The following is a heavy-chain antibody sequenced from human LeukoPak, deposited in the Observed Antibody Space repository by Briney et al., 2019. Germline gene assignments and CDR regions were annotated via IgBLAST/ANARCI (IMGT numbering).Heavy chain of an antibody. CDR3: AKGSGSPYYFDY. V-gene: IGHV3-23*01. J-gene: IGHJ4*02. CDR1: GFAFSNFA. CDR2: ISGNGGAT. Sequence: GGSLRHSCAASGFAFSNFAMTWVRQAPGKGLECVSLISGNGGATYYADSVKGRFTISRDNSKSTLFLQMNSLRADDTAVYYCAKGSGSPYYFDYWGQGTLVTVSS. D-gene: IGHD3-10*01.